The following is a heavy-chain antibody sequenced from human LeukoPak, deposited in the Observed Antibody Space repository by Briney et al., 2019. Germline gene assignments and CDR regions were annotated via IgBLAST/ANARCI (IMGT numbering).Heavy chain of an antibody. V-gene: IGHV4-59*08. J-gene: IGHJ4*01. CDR2: IYYSGST. D-gene: IGHD1-1*01. CDR1: GGSISSYY. Sequence: SETLSPTCTVSGGSISSYYWSWIRQPPGKGLEWIGYIYYSGSTNYNPSLKSRVTISVDTSKNQFSLKLSSVTAADTPVYYCARHMGLGYTYFYPYFDYWGQGTLVTVSS. CDR3: ARHMGLGYTYFYPYFDY.